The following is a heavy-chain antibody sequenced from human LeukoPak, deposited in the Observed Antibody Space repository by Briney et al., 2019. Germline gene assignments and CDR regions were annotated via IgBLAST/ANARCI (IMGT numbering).Heavy chain of an antibody. J-gene: IGHJ1*01. Sequence: PGGSLRLSCAASGFTFSSYAMSWVRQAPGKGLEWVSAISGSGGSTYYADSVKGRFTISRDNSKNTLYLQMNSLRAEDTAVYYCATYCDSDAGALHQHWGQGTLVTVSS. CDR2: ISGSGGST. V-gene: IGHV3-23*01. D-gene: IGHD1-26*01. CDR3: ATYCDSDAGALHQH. CDR1: GFTFSSYA.